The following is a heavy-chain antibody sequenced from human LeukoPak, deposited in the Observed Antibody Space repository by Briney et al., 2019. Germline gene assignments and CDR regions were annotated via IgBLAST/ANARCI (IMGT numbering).Heavy chain of an antibody. V-gene: IGHV3-66*01. CDR2: IYSGGST. D-gene: IGHD6-13*01. Sequence: PGGSLRLSCAASGFTVSSNYMSWVRQAPGKGLEWVSVIYSGGSTYYADSVKGRFTISRDNSKNTLYLQMNSLRAEDTAVYYCARPKSAVEDAFDIWGQGTMVTVSS. J-gene: IGHJ3*02. CDR1: GFTVSSNY. CDR3: ARPKSAVEDAFDI.